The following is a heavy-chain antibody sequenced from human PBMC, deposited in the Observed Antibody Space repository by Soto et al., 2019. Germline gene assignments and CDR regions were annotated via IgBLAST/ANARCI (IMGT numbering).Heavy chain of an antibody. CDR1: GYSISSGYY. Sequence: ETLSLTCAVSGYSISSGYYWGWIRQPPGKGLEWIGSIYHSGSTYYNPSLKSRVTISVDTSKNQFSLKLSSVTAADTAVYYCARDSSGWYGGYYFDYWGQGTLVTVSS. V-gene: IGHV4-38-2*02. CDR3: ARDSSGWYGGYYFDY. CDR2: IYHSGST. J-gene: IGHJ4*02. D-gene: IGHD6-19*01.